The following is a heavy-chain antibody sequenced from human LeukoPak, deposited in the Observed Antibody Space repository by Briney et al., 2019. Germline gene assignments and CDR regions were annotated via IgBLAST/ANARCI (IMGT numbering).Heavy chain of an antibody. CDR3: ASDSPYYYGSGSYNY. V-gene: IGHV3-21*01. CDR2: ISSSSSYI. D-gene: IGHD3-10*01. Sequence: GGSLRLSCAASGFTFSSYSMNWVRQAPGKGLEWVSSISSSSSYIYYADSVKGRFTISRDNAKNSLYLQMNSLRAEDTAVYYCASDSPYYYGSGSYNYWGQGTLVTVSS. J-gene: IGHJ4*02. CDR1: GFTFSSYS.